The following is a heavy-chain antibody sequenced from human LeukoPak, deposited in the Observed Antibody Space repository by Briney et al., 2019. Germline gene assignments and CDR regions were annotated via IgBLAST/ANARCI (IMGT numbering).Heavy chain of an antibody. CDR2: ISDYNGNT. CDR1: GYAFTVYY. D-gene: IGHD2-2*01. V-gene: IGHV1-18*04. J-gene: IGHJ3*02. CDR3: ARDLAAYCSSTSCPAFGAFDI. Sequence: ASVKVSCKASGYAFTVYYMHWVRQAPGQGLEWMGWISDYNGNTNYAQKLQDRVTMTTDTSTSTAYMELRSLRSDDTAVYYCARDLAAYCSSTSCPAFGAFDIWGQGTTVTVSS.